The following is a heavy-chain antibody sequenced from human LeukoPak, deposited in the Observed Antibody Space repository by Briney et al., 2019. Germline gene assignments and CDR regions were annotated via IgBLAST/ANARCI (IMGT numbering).Heavy chain of an antibody. CDR1: GGSISSNY. V-gene: IGHV4-59*01. CDR3: ATEVAPSDHYYYYGMDV. CDR2: IHYSGRT. J-gene: IGHJ6*02. D-gene: IGHD5-12*01. Sequence: SETLSLNCTVSGGSISSNYWSWVRQPPGKGLEWIGYIHYSGRTNYNPSLKSRVTISVDTSKNQFSLKLSSVTAADTAVYYCATEVAPSDHYYYYGMDVWGQGTTVTVSS.